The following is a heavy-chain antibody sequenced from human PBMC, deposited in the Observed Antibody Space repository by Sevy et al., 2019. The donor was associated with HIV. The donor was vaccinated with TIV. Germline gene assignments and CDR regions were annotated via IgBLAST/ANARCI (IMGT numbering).Heavy chain of an antibody. V-gene: IGHV1-2*02. CDR3: VRGGDSGYFDY. CDR1: GYTFTDYY. CDR2: ISPNSGGT. J-gene: IGHJ4*02. D-gene: IGHD1-26*01. Sequence: ASVKVSCKASGYTFTDYYMHWVRQAPGQGLEWMGWISPNSGGTNYAQKFQGRVTMTRDTSISTAYMELSRLRSDDTAVYHCVRGGDSGYFDYWGQGTLVTVSS.